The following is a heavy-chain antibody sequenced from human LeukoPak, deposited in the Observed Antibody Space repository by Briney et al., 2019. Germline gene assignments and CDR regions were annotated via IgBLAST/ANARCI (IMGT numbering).Heavy chain of an antibody. CDR2: INPNSGGT. V-gene: IGHV1-2*02. CDR3: ARRQLWAHPGNPTDY. CDR1: GYTFTGYY. Sequence: ASVKVSCKASGYTFTGYYMLWVRQAPGQGLEWMGWINPNSGGTNYAQKFQGRVTMTRDTSISTAYMELSRLRSDDTAVYYCARRQLWAHPGNPTDYWGQGTLVTVSS. D-gene: IGHD5-18*01. J-gene: IGHJ4*02.